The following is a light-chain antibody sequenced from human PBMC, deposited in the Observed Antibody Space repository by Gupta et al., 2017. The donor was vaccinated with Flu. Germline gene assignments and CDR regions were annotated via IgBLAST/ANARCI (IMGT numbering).Light chain of an antibody. J-gene: IGLJ3*02. CDR3: QAWDTNTVL. Sequence: SSELTQPPSVSVSPGQTATITCSGDELGSKYVSWYQQKPGQHPILVIDKDTNRPAGIPERFSASSSGNTATLTLSGTQAMDEDDYYCQAWDTNTVLFGGGTKLTVL. CDR2: KDT. V-gene: IGLV3-1*01. CDR1: ELGSKY.